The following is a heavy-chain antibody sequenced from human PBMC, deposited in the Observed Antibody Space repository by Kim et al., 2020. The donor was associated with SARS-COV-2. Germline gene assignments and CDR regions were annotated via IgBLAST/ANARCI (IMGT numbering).Heavy chain of an antibody. Sequence: GGSLRLSCAASEFTFSSYSMNWVRQAPGKGLEWVSYISGSSSTIYDADSVKGLFTISRDNAKNSLYLQMNSLRDEDTAVYYCARDSSRYYYVSEYFDLWGRGTLVTVSS. J-gene: IGHJ2*01. V-gene: IGHV3-48*02. CDR1: EFTFSSYS. CDR3: ARDSSRYYYVSEYFDL. D-gene: IGHD3-22*01. CDR2: ISGSSSTI.